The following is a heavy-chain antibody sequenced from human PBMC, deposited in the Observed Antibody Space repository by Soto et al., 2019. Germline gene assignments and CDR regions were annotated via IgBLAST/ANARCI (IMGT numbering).Heavy chain of an antibody. D-gene: IGHD1-1*01. CDR1: GGSFSGYS. CDR2: IYHSGST. V-gene: IGHV4-34*01. J-gene: IGHJ3*02. CDR3: ARGLTQLDGAFDI. Sequence: QVQLQQWGAGLLKPSETLSLTCAVYGGSFSGYSWSWIRQPPGKGLEWIGEIYHSGSTNYNPSLNSRLTISLDTSKNQFSLKLTSVTAADTAVYYCARGLTQLDGAFDIWGQGTMVTVSS.